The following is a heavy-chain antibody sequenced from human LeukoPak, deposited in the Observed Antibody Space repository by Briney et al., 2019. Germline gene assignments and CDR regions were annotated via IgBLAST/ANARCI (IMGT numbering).Heavy chain of an antibody. Sequence: PSETLSLTCAVHGGSFSGYYWSWIRQPPGKGLEWIGEINHSGSTNYNPSLKSRVTISVDTSKNQFSLKLSSVTAADTAVYYCASRAMIVGQTLNDYWGQGTLVTVSS. J-gene: IGHJ4*02. CDR2: INHSGST. V-gene: IGHV4-34*01. CDR3: ASRAMIVGQTLNDY. D-gene: IGHD3-22*01. CDR1: GGSFSGYY.